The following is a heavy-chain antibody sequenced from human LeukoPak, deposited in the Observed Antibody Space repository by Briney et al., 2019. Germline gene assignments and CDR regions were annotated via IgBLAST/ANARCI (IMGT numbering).Heavy chain of an antibody. J-gene: IGHJ5*02. CDR1: GFTFSSYR. CDR3: ARGDSGGYGPDH. D-gene: IGHD3-22*01. V-gene: IGHV3-48*02. CDR2: ISSSSSTI. Sequence: GGSLRLSCAASGFTFSSYRMNWVRQAPGEGLEWVSYISSSSSTIYYADSVKGRFTISRDNAKNSLYLQMNSLRDEDTAVYYCARGDSGGYGPDHWGQGTLVTVSS.